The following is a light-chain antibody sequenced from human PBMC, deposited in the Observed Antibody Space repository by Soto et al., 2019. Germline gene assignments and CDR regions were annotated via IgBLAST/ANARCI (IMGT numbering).Light chain of an antibody. V-gene: IGLV2-23*01. CDR2: EGS. CDR1: SSDVGSYNL. CDR3: CSYAGTNTYL. J-gene: IGLJ1*01. Sequence: QSALTQPASVSGSPGQSITISCTGTSSDVGSYNLVSWYQQHPGKAPKLMIYEGSKRPSGVSNHFSGSKSGSTASLTISGLLAEDEADYYCCSYAGTNTYLFGSGTKVTVL.